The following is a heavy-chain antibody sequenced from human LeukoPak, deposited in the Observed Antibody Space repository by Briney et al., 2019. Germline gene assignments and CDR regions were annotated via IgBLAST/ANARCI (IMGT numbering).Heavy chain of an antibody. D-gene: IGHD6-19*01. CDR3: ARHRALYYSSGWDYLHY. CDR2: IYYSGST. J-gene: IGHJ4*02. Sequence: SETLSLTCTVSGGSISSSSYYWGWIRQPPGKGLEWIGSIYYSGSTYYNPSLKSRVTISVDTSKNQFSLKLSSVTAADTAVYYCARHRALYYSSGWDYLHYWGQGTLVTVSS. V-gene: IGHV4-39*01. CDR1: GGSISSSSYY.